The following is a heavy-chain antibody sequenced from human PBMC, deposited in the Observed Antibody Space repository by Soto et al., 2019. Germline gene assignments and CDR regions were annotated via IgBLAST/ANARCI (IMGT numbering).Heavy chain of an antibody. CDR2: INHSGST. V-gene: IGHV4-34*01. Sequence: QVQLQQWGAGLLKPSETLSLTCAVYGGSFSGYYWSWIRQPPGKGLEWIGEINHSGSTNYNPSLKSRVTISVDTSKNQFSLKLSSVTAADTAVYYCARGLPYPHGYWGQGTLVTVSS. CDR3: ARGLPYPHGY. CDR1: GGSFSGYY. J-gene: IGHJ4*02.